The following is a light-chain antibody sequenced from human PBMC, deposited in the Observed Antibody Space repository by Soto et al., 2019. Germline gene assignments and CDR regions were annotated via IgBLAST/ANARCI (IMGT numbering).Light chain of an antibody. Sequence: QSVRTQPPSASVTPGQRVTISCSGSSSNIGSNTVNWYQQLPGTAPKLLIYSNNQRPSGVPDRFSGSKSGTSASLAISGLQSEDEADYYCAAWDDSLNGWVFGGGTKVTVL. J-gene: IGLJ3*02. CDR1: SSNIGSNT. V-gene: IGLV1-44*01. CDR3: AAWDDSLNGWV. CDR2: SNN.